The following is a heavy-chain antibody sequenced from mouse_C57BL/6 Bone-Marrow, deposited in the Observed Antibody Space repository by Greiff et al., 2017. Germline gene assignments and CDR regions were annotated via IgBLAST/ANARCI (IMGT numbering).Heavy chain of an antibody. J-gene: IGHJ2*01. Sequence: QVQLKESGAELVRPGASVTLSCKASGYTFTDYEMHWVKQTPVHGLEWIGAIDPETGGTAYNQKFKGKAILTADKSSSTAYMELRSLTSEDSAVXYCLGYYCSSSWGQGTTLTVSS. CDR3: LGYYCSSS. CDR1: GYTFTDYE. V-gene: IGHV1-15*01. CDR2: IDPETGGT. D-gene: IGHD1-1*01.